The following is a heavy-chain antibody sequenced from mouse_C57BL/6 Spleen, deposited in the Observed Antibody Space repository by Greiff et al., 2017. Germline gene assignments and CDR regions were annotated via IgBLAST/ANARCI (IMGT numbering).Heavy chain of an antibody. J-gene: IGHJ3*01. CDR2: IRLKSDNYAT. D-gene: IGHD2-4*01. V-gene: IGHV6-3*01. Sequence: EVQLVESGGGLVQPGGSMKLSCVASGFTFSNYWMNWVRQSPEKGLEWVAQIRLKSDNYATHYAESVKGRFTISRDDSKSSVYLQMNNLRAEDTGIYYCTERYYDYDGFAYWGQGTLVTVSA. CDR1: GFTFSNYW. CDR3: TERYYDYDGFAY.